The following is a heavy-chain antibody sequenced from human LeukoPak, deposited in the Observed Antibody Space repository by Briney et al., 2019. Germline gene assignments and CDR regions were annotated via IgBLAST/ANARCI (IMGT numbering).Heavy chain of an antibody. J-gene: IGHJ4*02. CDR1: GGSVNSYY. V-gene: IGHV4-4*07. D-gene: IGHD3-10*01. Sequence: PSETLSLTCTVSGGSVNSYYWSWIRQPAGKGLEWIGRIYKTGATDYNPSLKSRVTMSIDTAKNQVSLKLSSVTAADTAVYYCARGSDYGDYWGQGTLVTVSS. CDR2: IYKTGAT. CDR3: ARGSDYGDY.